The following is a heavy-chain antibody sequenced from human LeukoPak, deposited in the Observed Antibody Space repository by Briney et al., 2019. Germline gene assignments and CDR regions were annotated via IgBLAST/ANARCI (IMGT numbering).Heavy chain of an antibody. Sequence: PSQTLSLTCTVSGGSISSGGYYWSWIRQPAGKGLEWIGRIYTSGNTNYNPSLKSRATISVDTSKNQFSLKLSSVTAADTAVYYCARGEGRAGSSSSPPNWFDPWGQGTLVTVSS. J-gene: IGHJ5*02. CDR2: IYTSGNT. D-gene: IGHD6-6*01. CDR3: ARGEGRAGSSSSPPNWFDP. V-gene: IGHV4-61*02. CDR1: GGSISSGGYY.